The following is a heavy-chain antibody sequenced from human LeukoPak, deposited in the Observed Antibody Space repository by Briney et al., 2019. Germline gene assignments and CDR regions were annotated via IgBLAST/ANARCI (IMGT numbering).Heavy chain of an antibody. J-gene: IGHJ4*02. CDR3: ASADILTGIAYDY. CDR2: IYTSGST. D-gene: IGHD3-9*01. CDR1: GGSISSGSYY. Sequence: SETLSLTCTVSGGSISSGSYYWSWIRQPAGKGLEWIGRIYTSGSTNYNPSLKSRVTISVDTSKNQFSLKLSSVTAADTAVYYCASADILTGIAYDYWGQGTLVTVSS. V-gene: IGHV4-61*02.